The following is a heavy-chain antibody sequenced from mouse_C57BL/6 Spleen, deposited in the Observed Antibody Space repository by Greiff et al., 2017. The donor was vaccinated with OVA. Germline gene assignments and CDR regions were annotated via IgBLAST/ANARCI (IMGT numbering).Heavy chain of an antibody. D-gene: IGHD2-2*01. J-gene: IGHJ3*01. CDR1: GYTFTSYW. V-gene: IGHV1-74*01. CDR3: AIDGYDVAY. CDR2: IHPSDSDT. Sequence: QVQLQQSGAELVKPGASVKVSCKASGYTFTSYWMHWVKQRPGQGLEWIGRIHPSDSDTNYNQKFKGKATLTVDKSSSTAYMQLSILTSEDSAVYYCAIDGYDVAYWGQGTLVTVSA.